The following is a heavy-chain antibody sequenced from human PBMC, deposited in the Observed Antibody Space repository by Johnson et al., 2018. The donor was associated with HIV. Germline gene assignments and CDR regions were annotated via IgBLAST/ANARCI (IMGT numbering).Heavy chain of an antibody. CDR3: ARSMRGAFDV. D-gene: IGHD3-10*01. CDR2: VRAGGDNT. Sequence: VQLVESGGGLIQPGGSLRLSCAASGFTFSSNYMRWVRQTPGKGLAWVSAVRAGGDNTYYADSVEGRFTISRDNSKNTLYLQMNSLRAEDTAVDYCARSMRGAFDVWGQGTMVTVSS. CDR1: GFTFSSNY. V-gene: IGHV3-23*04. J-gene: IGHJ3*01.